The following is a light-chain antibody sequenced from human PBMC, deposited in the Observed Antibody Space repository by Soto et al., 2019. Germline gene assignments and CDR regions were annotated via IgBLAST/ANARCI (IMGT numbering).Light chain of an antibody. Sequence: EIVVTQSPSTLSFSLGERATLSCRASQNVSSYLAWYQQKPGQAPSLLIYDASNRATGIPARFSGSGSGTDFTLTISSLEPEDFAVYYCQQRSNWPPIAFGQGTRLANK. V-gene: IGKV3-11*01. J-gene: IGKJ5*01. CDR2: DAS. CDR3: QQRSNWPPIA. CDR1: QNVSSY.